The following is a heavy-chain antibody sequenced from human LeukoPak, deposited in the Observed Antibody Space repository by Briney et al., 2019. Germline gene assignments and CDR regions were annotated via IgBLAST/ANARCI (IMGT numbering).Heavy chain of an antibody. J-gene: IGHJ4*02. Sequence: GGSLRLSRAASGFTFSGSAMHWVRQASGKGLEWVGRIRSKANSYATAYAASVKGRFTISRDDSKNTAYLQMNSLKTEDTAVYYCTSDSGSYSSHYFDYWGQGTLVTVSS. CDR2: IRSKANSYAT. CDR3: TSDSGSYSSHYFDY. V-gene: IGHV3-73*01. CDR1: GFTFSGSA. D-gene: IGHD1-26*01.